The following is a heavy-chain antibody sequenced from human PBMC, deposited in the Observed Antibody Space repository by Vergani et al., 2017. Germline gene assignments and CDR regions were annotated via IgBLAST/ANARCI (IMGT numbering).Heavy chain of an antibody. CDR1: GYSFTHYW. CDR3: ARLYGRDSSGSKYFDY. V-gene: IGHV5-51*01. CDR2: IHPADSDT. D-gene: IGHD3-22*01. J-gene: IGHJ4*02. Sequence: EVQLVQSGAEVKKPGESLKISCQISGYSFTHYWIGWVRQMPGKGLEWMGIIHPADSDTRYSPSFQGQVNISVDKSSSTAYLKRSSLRAADSAMYYCARLYGRDSSGSKYFDYWGQGTLVTVSS.